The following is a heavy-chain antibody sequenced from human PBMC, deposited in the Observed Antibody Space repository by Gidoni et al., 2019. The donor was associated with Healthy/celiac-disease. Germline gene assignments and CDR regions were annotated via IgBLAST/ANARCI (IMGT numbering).Heavy chain of an antibody. CDR1: GFPFSSYA. D-gene: IGHD3-16*01. CDR3: AKGGGAYDAFDI. CDR2: IRGSGGST. V-gene: IGHV3-23*01. J-gene: IGHJ3*02. Sequence: EVQLLESGGGLVQPGGSLRLSCAASGFPFSSYAMSWVRQAPGKGLEWVAAIRGSGGSTYYADSVKGRFTISRDNSKNTLYLQMNSLRAEDTAVYYCAKGGGAYDAFDIWGQGTMVTVSS.